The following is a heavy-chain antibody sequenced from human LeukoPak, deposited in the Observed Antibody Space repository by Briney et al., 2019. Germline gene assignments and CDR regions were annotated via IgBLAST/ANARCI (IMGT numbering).Heavy chain of an antibody. D-gene: IGHD1-26*01. CDR1: GYSISSGYY. Sequence: SETLSLTCTVSGYSISSGYYWGWIRQPPGKGLGWIGSIYHSGSTYYNPSLKSRVTISVDTSKNQFSLKLSSVTAADTAVYYCARGDLGGDYFDYWGQGTLVTVSS. V-gene: IGHV4-38-2*02. CDR3: ARGDLGGDYFDY. J-gene: IGHJ4*02. CDR2: IYHSGST.